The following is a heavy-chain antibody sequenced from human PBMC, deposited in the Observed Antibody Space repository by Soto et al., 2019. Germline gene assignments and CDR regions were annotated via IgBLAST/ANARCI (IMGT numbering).Heavy chain of an antibody. D-gene: IGHD3-3*01. V-gene: IGHV4-31*03. CDR3: ARGASGYYDFDY. J-gene: IGHJ4*02. Sequence: SETLSLTCTVSGGSISSGGYYWSWIRQHPGKGLEWIGYIYYSGSTYYNPSLKSRVTISVDTSKNQFSLKLSSVTAADTAVYYCARGASGYYDFDYWGQGTLVTVSS. CDR1: GGSISSGGYY. CDR2: IYYSGST.